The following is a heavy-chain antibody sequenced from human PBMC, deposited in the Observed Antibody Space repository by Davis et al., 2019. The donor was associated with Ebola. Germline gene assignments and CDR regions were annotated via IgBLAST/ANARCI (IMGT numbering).Heavy chain of an antibody. CDR2: ISGSGFST. V-gene: IGHV3-23*01. J-gene: IGHJ6*02. CDR3: ASGGSLRYLYGMDV. Sequence: PGGSLRLSCAGSGFIFSTYAMSWVRQAPGKGLEWVSSISGSGFSTYYADSVKGRFTISRDNSKNTLYLLMNSLRAEDTAVYYCASGGSLRYLYGMDVWGQGTTVTVSS. CDR1: GFIFSTYA. D-gene: IGHD2-15*01.